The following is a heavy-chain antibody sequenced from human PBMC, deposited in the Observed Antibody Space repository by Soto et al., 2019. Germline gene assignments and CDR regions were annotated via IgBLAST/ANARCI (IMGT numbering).Heavy chain of an antibody. D-gene: IGHD6-13*01. CDR3: ARETPSAAAAYYYYGLDV. CDR1: GGTFSSYF. V-gene: IGHV1-69*01. Sequence: QVQLVQSGAEVKKAGSSVKVSCKVSGGTFSSYFINWVRQAPGQGLEWVGGIIPVFGTGSYAEKFQGRVTITADESTSTAYMELSRLRSDDTAVYYCARETPSAAAAYYYYGLDVWVQGTTVTVPS. CDR2: IIPVFGTG. J-gene: IGHJ6*02.